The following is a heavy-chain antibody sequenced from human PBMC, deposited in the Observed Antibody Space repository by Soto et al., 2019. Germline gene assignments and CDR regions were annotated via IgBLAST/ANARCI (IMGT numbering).Heavy chain of an antibody. D-gene: IGHD6-19*01. V-gene: IGHV6-1*01. CDR2: TYYRSKWYN. Sequence: SQTLSLTCAISGDSVSSNSAAWNWIRQSPSRGLEWLGRTYYRSKWYNDYAVSVKSRITINPDTSKNQFSLQLNSVTPEDTVVYYCARTTPYSSGWAFDYWGQGTLVTVSS. CDR1: GDSVSSNSAA. CDR3: ARTTPYSSGWAFDY. J-gene: IGHJ4*02.